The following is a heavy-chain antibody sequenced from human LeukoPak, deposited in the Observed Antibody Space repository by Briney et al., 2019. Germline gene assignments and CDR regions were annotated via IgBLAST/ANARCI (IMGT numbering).Heavy chain of an antibody. CDR3: ARDWGIVVVTALPIY. V-gene: IGHV4-39*07. D-gene: IGHD2-21*02. Sequence: PSETLSLTCTVSGGSVSSSSYYWGWIRQPPGEGLEWIGSIYYSGDTYYNPSLKSRVTISVDTSKNQFSLKLSSVTAADTAVYYCARDWGIVVVTALPIYWGQGALVTVSS. CDR2: IYYSGDT. CDR1: GGSVSSSSYY. J-gene: IGHJ4*02.